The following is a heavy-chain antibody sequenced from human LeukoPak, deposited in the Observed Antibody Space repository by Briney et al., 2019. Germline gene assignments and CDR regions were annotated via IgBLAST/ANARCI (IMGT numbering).Heavy chain of an antibody. D-gene: IGHD4-17*01. CDR2: ISSAGST. Sequence: PGGSLRLSCAASGFTASTNYMTWVRQAPGKGLEWVSVISSAGSTYYADSVKGRFTISRDNSKNTLYLQMNSLREEDTAVYYCASQTTVKYYFDSWGQGTLVTVSS. V-gene: IGHV3-53*01. J-gene: IGHJ4*02. CDR1: GFTASTNY. CDR3: ASQTTVKYYFDS.